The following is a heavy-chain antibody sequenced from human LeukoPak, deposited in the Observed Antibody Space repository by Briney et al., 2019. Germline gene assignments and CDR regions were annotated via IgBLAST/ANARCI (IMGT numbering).Heavy chain of an antibody. CDR2: ISGSGGGST. J-gene: IGHJ4*02. D-gene: IGHD3-3*01. V-gene: IGHV3-23*01. CDR1: GITFSSYA. Sequence: GGSLRLPCAASGITFSSYAMSWVRQAPGKGLEWVSSISGSGGGSTYYADSVKGRFTISRDNSKNTLYLQMNSLRAEDTAVYYCAKGSEYDFWSGQFYFDYWGQGTLVTVSS. CDR3: AKGSEYDFWSGQFYFDY.